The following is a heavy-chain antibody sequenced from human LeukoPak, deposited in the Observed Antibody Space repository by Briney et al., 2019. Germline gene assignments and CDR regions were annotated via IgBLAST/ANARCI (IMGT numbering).Heavy chain of an antibody. CDR3: ARDRGGISRY. CDR2: MKPDGREI. CDR1: GFTFNSYW. Sequence: GGSLRLSCATSGFTFNSYWMSWLRQAPGKGLEWVANMKPDGREIYYVDSVKGRFTISRDNAKNSLYLEMNRLRVEDTAVYYCARDRGGISRYWGQGTLVTVSS. V-gene: IGHV3-7*01. D-gene: IGHD5-12*01. J-gene: IGHJ4*02.